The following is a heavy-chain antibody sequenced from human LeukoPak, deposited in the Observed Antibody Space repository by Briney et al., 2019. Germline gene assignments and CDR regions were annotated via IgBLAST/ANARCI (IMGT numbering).Heavy chain of an antibody. D-gene: IGHD3-22*01. J-gene: IGHJ4*02. CDR1: GFTFSSYW. V-gene: IGHV3-74*01. CDR2: INSDGCST. Sequence: GGSLRLSCAASGFTFSSYWMHWVRQAPGKGLVWVSRINSDGCSTSYADSVKGRFTISRDNAKNTLYLQMNSLRAEDTAVYYCASGTYYYDSSGYADYWGQGTLVTVSS. CDR3: ASGTYYYDSSGYADY.